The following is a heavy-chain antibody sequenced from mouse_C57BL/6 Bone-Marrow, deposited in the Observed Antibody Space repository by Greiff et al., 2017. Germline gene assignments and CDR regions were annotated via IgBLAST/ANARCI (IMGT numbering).Heavy chain of an antibody. D-gene: IGHD1-1*01. J-gene: IGHJ2*01. CDR1: GFNIKDDY. Sequence: EVKLQESGAELVRPGASVKLSCTASGFNIKDDYMHWVKQRPEQGLEWIGWIDPENGDTEYASKFQGKAPITADTSSNTAYLQLSSLTSEDTAVYYCTTDYGSSFDYWGQGTTLTVSS. V-gene: IGHV14-4*01. CDR3: TTDYGSSFDY. CDR2: IDPENGDT.